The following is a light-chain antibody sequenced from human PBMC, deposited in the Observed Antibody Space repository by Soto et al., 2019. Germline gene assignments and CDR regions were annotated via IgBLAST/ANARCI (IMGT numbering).Light chain of an antibody. CDR1: QSISNY. V-gene: IGKV1-39*01. J-gene: IGKJ1*01. Sequence: DIQMTQSPSSLSASVGDRVTITCRASQSISNYLNWYQQKPGNAPKLLIYAASSLQTEVPSRFSGSGSGTDFSLTISSLQPEDFATYFCQQRFSTWWTFGQGTKVDIK. CDR2: AAS. CDR3: QQRFSTWWT.